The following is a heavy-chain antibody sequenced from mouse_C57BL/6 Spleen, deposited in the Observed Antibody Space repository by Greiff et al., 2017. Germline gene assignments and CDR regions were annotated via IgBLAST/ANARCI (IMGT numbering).Heavy chain of an antibody. CDR1: GYTFTDYY. D-gene: IGHD2-5*01. CDR3: ARVGDYSNYPYYYAMDY. CDR2: IGPGSGST. Sequence: QVHVQQSGAELVKPGASVKISCKASGYTFTDYYINWVKQRPGQGLEWIGKIGPGSGSTYYNEKFQGKATLTADKSSSTAYMQLSSLTSEVSAVYFCARVGDYSNYPYYYAMDYWGQGTSVTVSS. J-gene: IGHJ4*01. V-gene: IGHV1-77*01.